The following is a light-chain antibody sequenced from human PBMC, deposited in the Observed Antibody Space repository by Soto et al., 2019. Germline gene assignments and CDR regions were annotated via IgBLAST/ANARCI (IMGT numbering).Light chain of an antibody. CDR2: DVN. V-gene: IGLV2-14*01. CDR1: TSDVGGYNY. J-gene: IGLJ2*01. Sequence: QSVLTQPASVSRSPGQSITISCTGTTSDVGGYNYVSWYQQHPGKAPKLMIYDVNNRHSGPSNRFSGSKSGNTASLTISGLQADDEADYYCGSYTSSSTLVFGGGTKLTVL. CDR3: GSYTSSSTLV.